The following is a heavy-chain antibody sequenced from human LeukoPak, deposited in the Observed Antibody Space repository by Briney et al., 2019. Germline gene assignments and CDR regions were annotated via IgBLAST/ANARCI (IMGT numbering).Heavy chain of an antibody. CDR3: ARDEFDP. V-gene: IGHV3-23*01. CDR1: GFTFSSYG. Sequence: GGSLRLSCAASGFTFSSYGMSWVRQTPGKGLEWVSAISGSGGSTYYADSVKGRFTISRDNAKNSLYLQMNSLRAEDTAVYYCARDEFDPWGQGTLVTVSS. J-gene: IGHJ5*02. CDR2: ISGSGGST.